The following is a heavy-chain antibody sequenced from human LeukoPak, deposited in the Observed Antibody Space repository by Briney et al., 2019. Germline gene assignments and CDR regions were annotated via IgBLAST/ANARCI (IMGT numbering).Heavy chain of an antibody. CDR1: GFTFNNYG. CDR2: ISYDGRNK. D-gene: IGHD2-2*01. V-gene: IGHV3-30*18. J-gene: IGHJ4*02. CDR3: AKGPLRGTAAAIDY. Sequence: GGSLRLSCAASGFTFNNYGMHWVRQAPGKGLEWVAVISYDGRNKHYPDSVKGRFTISRDISTDTLWLQMDSLRTGDTAVYYCAKGPLRGTAAAIDYWGQGTLVTVSS.